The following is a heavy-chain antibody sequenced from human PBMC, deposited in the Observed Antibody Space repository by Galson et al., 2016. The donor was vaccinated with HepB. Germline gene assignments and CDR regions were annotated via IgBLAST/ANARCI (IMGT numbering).Heavy chain of an antibody. CDR1: GDSIRTSNYN. CDR2: IHSSAIG. V-gene: IGHV4-39*01. CDR3: AMLERGYIYGDGDYYHGRDV. D-gene: IGHD5-18*01. J-gene: IGHJ6*02. Sequence: ETLSLTCTVSGDSIRTSNYNWGWIRQPPGRGLEWIGTIHSSAIGHYNPSLKSRVTMSVDTSKNQFSLRLTSGTAADTTVYHCAMLERGYIYGDGDYYHGRDVWGRGTTVTVSS.